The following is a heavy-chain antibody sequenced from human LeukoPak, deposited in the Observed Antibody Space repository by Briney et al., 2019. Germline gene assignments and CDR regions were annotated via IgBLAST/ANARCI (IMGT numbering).Heavy chain of an antibody. D-gene: IGHD2-2*02. CDR3: ARLDRVPAAILDYYYGMDV. V-gene: IGHV5-51*01. Sequence: GESLKISCKGSGYSFTNFWIGWVREMPGKGLEWMGIIYPGDSDTIYSPSFQGQVTISADKSISTAYLQWSSLKASDTAMYYCARLDRVPAAILDYYYGMDVWGQGTTVTVS. CDR1: GYSFTNFW. CDR2: IYPGDSDT. J-gene: IGHJ6*02.